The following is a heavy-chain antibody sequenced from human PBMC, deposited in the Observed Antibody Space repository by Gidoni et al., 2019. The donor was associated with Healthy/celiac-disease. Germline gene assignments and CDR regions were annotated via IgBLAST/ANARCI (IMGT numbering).Heavy chain of an antibody. D-gene: IGHD2-15*01. CDR1: GDSVSSNSAP. J-gene: IGHJ4*02. Sequence: QVQLQQSGPGLVKPSQTLSLTCPISGDSVSSNSAPWNWIRQSPSRGREWLGRTYYRSKWYNDYAVSVKSRITINPDTSKNQFSLQLNSVTPEDTAVYYCARGNLVVVASFFDYWGQGTLVTVSS. CDR3: ARGNLVVVASFFDY. CDR2: TYYRSKWYN. V-gene: IGHV6-1*01.